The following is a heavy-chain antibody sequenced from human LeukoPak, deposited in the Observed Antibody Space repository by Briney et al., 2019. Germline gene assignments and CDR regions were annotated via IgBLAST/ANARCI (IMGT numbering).Heavy chain of an antibody. Sequence: ASVKVSCKASGYTFTGYHMHWVRQAPGQGLEWMGWINPNSGGTNYAQNFQGRVTVTRDTSISTAYMELSRLISDDTAVYYCARSNCGGDCYDSFDIWGQGTMVTSL. D-gene: IGHD2-21*02. CDR2: INPNSGGT. CDR1: GYTFTGYH. CDR3: ARSNCGGDCYDSFDI. J-gene: IGHJ3*02. V-gene: IGHV1-2*02.